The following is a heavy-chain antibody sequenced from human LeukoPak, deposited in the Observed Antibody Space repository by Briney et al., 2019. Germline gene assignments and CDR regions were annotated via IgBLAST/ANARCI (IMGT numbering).Heavy chain of an antibody. J-gene: IGHJ5*02. CDR1: GFTVSSNY. D-gene: IGHD2-21*01. CDR2: IYSGGST. CDR3: ARAYSHAFDP. V-gene: IGHV3-66*01. Sequence: QPSESLRLSCAASGFTVSSNYMSWVRQDPGKGLEWVSVIYSGGSTYYADSVEGRITISRDTSKNTLYLQINSLRAEDTAVYYCARAYSHAFDPWGQGTLVTVSS.